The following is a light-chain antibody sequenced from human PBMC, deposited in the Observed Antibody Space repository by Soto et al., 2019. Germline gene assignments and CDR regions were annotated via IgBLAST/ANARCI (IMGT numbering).Light chain of an antibody. CDR2: DAS. CDR1: QSVSSY. Sequence: EIVLTQSPATLSLSPGERATLSCRASQSVSSYLAWYQQKPGQAPRLLISDASNRATGIPARFSCSGSGTDFTLTISSLEPEDFAVYYCQHRSSWPIAFGQGTRLEIK. J-gene: IGKJ5*01. CDR3: QHRSSWPIA. V-gene: IGKV3-11*01.